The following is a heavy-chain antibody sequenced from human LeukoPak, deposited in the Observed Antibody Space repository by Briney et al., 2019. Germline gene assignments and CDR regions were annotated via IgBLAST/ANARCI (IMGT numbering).Heavy chain of an antibody. CDR1: GGSISSGDYY. V-gene: IGHV4-30-4*08. CDR2: IYYSGST. Sequence: SETPSLTCTVSGGSISSGDYYWSWIRQPPGKGLEWIGYIYYSGSTYYNPSLKSRVTISVDTSKNQFSLKLSSVTAADTAVYYCARGVPGYYGPFIDWGQGTLVTVSS. CDR3: ARGVPGYYGPFID. D-gene: IGHD3-10*01. J-gene: IGHJ4*02.